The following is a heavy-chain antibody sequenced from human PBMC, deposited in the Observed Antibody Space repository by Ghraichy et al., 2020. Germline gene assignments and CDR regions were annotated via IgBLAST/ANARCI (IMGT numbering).Heavy chain of an antibody. CDR3: ARERIPLGYCSGGSCYSDYLGY. CDR1: GYTFTSYG. J-gene: IGHJ4*02. CDR2: ISAYNGHT. Sequence: ASVKVSCKASGYTFTSYGISWVRQAPGQGLEWMAWISAYNGHTNYTQKFQGRLTMTTDASTSTAYMELGSLRSDDTAVYFCARERIPLGYCSGGSCYSDYLGYWGQGTLVTVSS. D-gene: IGHD2-15*01. V-gene: IGHV1-18*01.